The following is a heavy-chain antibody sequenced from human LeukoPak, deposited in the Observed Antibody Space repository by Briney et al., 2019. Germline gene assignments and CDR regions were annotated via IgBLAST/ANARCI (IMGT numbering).Heavy chain of an antibody. CDR1: GGSFSGYY. J-gene: IGHJ5*02. CDR3: ARGTSNCGGDCYSGRLLDT. Sequence: PSETLSLTCAVYGGSFSGYYWSWIRQPPGKGLEWIGEINHSGSTNYNPSLKSRVTISVDTSKNQFSLKLSSVTAADTAVYYCARGTSNCGGDCYSGRLLDTGGKEPRVTAPS. CDR2: INHSGST. D-gene: IGHD2-21*02. V-gene: IGHV4-34*01.